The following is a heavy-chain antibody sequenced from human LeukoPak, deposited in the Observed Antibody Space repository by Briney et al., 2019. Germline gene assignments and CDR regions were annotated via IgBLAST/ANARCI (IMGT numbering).Heavy chain of an antibody. V-gene: IGHV4-34*01. D-gene: IGHD1-26*01. CDR2: INHSGST. Sequence: SETLSLTCAVYGGSFSGYYWSWIRQPPGKGLEWIGEINHSGSTNYNPSLKSRVTISVDTSKNQFSLKLSSVTAADTAVYYCARERWEVGATSLRNYYYMDVWGKGTTVTISS. J-gene: IGHJ6*03. CDR1: GGSFSGYY. CDR3: ARERWEVGATSLRNYYYMDV.